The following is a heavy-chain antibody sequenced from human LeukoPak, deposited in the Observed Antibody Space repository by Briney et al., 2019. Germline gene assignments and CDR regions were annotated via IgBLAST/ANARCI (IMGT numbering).Heavy chain of an antibody. Sequence: GGSLRLSCAASGFTFSSYGMHWVRQAPGKGLEWVAVISYDGSNKYYADSVKGRFTISRDNSKNTLYLQMNSLRAEDTAVYYCARAKIATLTFFWGQGTLVTVSS. CDR2: ISYDGSNK. D-gene: IGHD5-24*01. CDR1: GFTFSSYG. J-gene: IGHJ4*02. CDR3: ARAKIATLTFF. V-gene: IGHV3-30*03.